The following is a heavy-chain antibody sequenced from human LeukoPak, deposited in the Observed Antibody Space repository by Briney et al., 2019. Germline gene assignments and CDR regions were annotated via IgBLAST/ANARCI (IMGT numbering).Heavy chain of an antibody. CDR3: ATERVTTPGFEAFGL. J-gene: IGHJ3*01. Sequence: GGSLRLSCAASGLSLNNHGMHWVRQVTGKGLEWVSGIGTGGDTYYSKSVKGRFTISREGATNSLYLQMNSLSAEDTAVYYCATERVTTPGFEAFGLWGQGTMVTVSS. CDR2: IGTGGDT. CDR1: GLSLNNHG. V-gene: IGHV3-13*01. D-gene: IGHD1/OR15-1a*01.